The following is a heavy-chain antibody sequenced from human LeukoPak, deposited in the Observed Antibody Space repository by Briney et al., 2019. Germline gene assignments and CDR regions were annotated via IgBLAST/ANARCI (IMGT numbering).Heavy chain of an antibody. V-gene: IGHV1-18*01. CDR3: ARENDFWTYYYYYYMDV. CDR2: ISAYNGNT. Sequence: ASVKVSCKASGYTFTSYGISWVRQAPGQGLEWMGWISAYNGNTNYAQKLQGRVTMTTDTSTSTAYIELRSLRSDDTAVYYCARENDFWTYYYYYYMDVWGKGTTVTVSS. CDR1: GYTFTSYG. D-gene: IGHD3-3*01. J-gene: IGHJ6*03.